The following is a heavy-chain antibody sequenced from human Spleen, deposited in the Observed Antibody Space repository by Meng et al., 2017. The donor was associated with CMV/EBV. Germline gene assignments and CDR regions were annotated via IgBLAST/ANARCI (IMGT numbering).Heavy chain of an antibody. CDR1: GYTFTTYG. CDR2: ISVDNGDT. J-gene: IGHJ4*02. Sequence: ASVKVSCKASGYTFTTYGISWVRQAPGQGPEWMGWISVDNGDTHYAQKFQGRVTMTTDTSTSTAYMEVGNLRSDDTAVHYCARGFPYDSSGYYGGAYWGQGTLVTVSS. V-gene: IGHV1-18*01. D-gene: IGHD3-22*01. CDR3: ARGFPYDSSGYYGGAY.